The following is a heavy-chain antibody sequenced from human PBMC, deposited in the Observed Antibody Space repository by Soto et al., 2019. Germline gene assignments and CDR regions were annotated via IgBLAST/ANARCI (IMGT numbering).Heavy chain of an antibody. D-gene: IGHD2-15*01. CDR1: GGSVSSGSYY. J-gene: IGHJ4*02. CDR2: IYYSGST. V-gene: IGHV4-61*01. CDR3: ARDRGGVRGSRPGYFDY. Sequence: QVQLQESGPGLVKPSETLSLTCTVSGGSVSSGSYYWSWIRQPPGKGLEWIGYIYYSGSTNYNPSLKSRATISVDTSKNQFSLKLSSVTAADTAVYYCARDRGGVRGSRPGYFDYWGQGTLVTVSS.